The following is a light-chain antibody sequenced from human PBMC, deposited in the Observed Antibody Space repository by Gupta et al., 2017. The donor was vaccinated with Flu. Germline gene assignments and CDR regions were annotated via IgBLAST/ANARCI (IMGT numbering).Light chain of an antibody. CDR3: CSCAPPMSRYV. CDR2: EVS. Sequence: QSALSQPASVSGSPGQSITISCTGTSSDVGSYDLVSWYQQHPGKAPKLIISEVSKRPSGVSNRFSCSKSDNAASPTISGLQAEAEADYYCCSCAPPMSRYVFRTGTRVTVL. CDR1: SSDVGSYDL. V-gene: IGLV2-23*02. J-gene: IGLJ1*01.